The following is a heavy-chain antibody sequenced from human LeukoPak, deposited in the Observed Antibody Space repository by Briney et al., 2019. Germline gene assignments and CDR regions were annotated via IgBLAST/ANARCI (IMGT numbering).Heavy chain of an antibody. CDR2: IYTSGST. CDR1: GDSINSYY. D-gene: IGHD3-9*01. V-gene: IGHV4-4*07. CDR3: ARDEFALRYFDWLDHWFDP. J-gene: IGHJ5*02. Sequence: SETLSLTCTVSGDSINSYYWSWIRQPAGKGLEWIGRIYTSGSTNYNPSLKSRVTMSVDTSKNQFSLKLSSVTAADTAVYYCARDEFALRYFDWLDHWFDPWGQGTLVTVSS.